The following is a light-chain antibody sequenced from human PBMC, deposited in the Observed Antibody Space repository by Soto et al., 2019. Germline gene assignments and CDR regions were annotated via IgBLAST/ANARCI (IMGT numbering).Light chain of an antibody. CDR3: QQYNSYPVT. Sequence: DIQMTQSPSTLSASVGDRVTITCRASQSINSWLAWYQQKPGKAPKLLIYKASTLESGVPSRFSGSGSGTEFTLTISSLQPDDLATYYCQQYNSYPVTFGQGTKLEIK. CDR2: KAS. V-gene: IGKV1-5*03. CDR1: QSINSW. J-gene: IGKJ2*01.